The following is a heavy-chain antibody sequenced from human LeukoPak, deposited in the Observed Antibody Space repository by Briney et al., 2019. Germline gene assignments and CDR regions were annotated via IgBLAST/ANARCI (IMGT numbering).Heavy chain of an antibody. J-gene: IGHJ4*02. CDR1: GFTFSSYA. Sequence: PGGSLRLSCAASGFTFSSYAMSWFRQAPGKGLEWVGFIRSKGYGGTIEYAASVKGRLTISRDDSKSIAYLQMNSLKTEDTAVYHCTRGAASYWGQGTLVTVSS. CDR3: TRGAASY. D-gene: IGHD6-13*01. CDR2: IRSKGYGGTI. V-gene: IGHV3-49*03.